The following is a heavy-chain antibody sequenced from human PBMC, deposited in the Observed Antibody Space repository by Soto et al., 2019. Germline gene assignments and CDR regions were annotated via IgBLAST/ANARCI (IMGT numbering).Heavy chain of an antibody. Sequence: QVQLVESGGGVVQPGRSLRLSCAASGFTFSSYGMHWVRQAPGKGLEWVAVISYDGSNKYYADSVKGRFTISRDNTKNALDLQMNSLRAEDTAVYYCGKDRLPRYYGMDVWGQGTTVTVSS. J-gene: IGHJ6*02. V-gene: IGHV3-30*18. CDR2: ISYDGSNK. CDR3: GKDRLPRYYGMDV. CDR1: GFTFSSYG. D-gene: IGHD6-6*01.